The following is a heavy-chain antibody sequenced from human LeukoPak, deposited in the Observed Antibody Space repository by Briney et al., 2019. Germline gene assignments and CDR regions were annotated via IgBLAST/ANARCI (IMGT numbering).Heavy chain of an antibody. Sequence: SSVKVSCQASGYTFTDYYMHWVRQAPGQRLEWMGWIYPNSGDTNYAQNFQGRVTMTRDTSVSTAYMELSRLRSDDTAVYYCARDDYSNYPADYWGQGTLVTVSS. D-gene: IGHD4-11*01. CDR2: IYPNSGDT. J-gene: IGHJ4*02. CDR1: GYTFTDYY. V-gene: IGHV1-2*02. CDR3: ARDDYSNYPADY.